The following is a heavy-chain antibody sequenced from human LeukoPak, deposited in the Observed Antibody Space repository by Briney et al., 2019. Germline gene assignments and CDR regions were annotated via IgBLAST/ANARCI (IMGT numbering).Heavy chain of an antibody. CDR1: GGCISGSSHH. V-gene: IGHV4-39*01. CDR3: ARSRLSSSWVIDS. CDR2: IYYSGST. J-gene: IGHJ4*02. D-gene: IGHD2-15*01. Sequence: SETLSLTYTLSGGCISGSSHHWGWIRQSPGKGLEWIGSIYYSGSTYYNPSLKSRVTLSVDMSTNQFSLKLSSVTAADTAVYCCARSRLSSSWVIDSWGQGTLVTVSS.